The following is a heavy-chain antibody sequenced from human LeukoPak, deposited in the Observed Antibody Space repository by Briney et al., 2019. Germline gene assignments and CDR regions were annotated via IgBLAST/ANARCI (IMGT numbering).Heavy chain of an antibody. J-gene: IGHJ4*02. CDR3: ARHRAYSSSSPFDY. CDR2: IYYTGST. Sequence: PSETLSLTCTVSGGSISPFYWNWIRQPPGKGLEWIGYIYYTGSTYYNPSLKSRVTMFVDMSKNQFSLRLSSVTAADTAVYYCARHRAYSSSSPFDYWGQGTLVTVSS. CDR1: GGSISPFY. V-gene: IGHV4-59*08. D-gene: IGHD6-6*01.